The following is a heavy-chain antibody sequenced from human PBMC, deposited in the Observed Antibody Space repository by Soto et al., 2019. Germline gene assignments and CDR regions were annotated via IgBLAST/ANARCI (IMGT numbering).Heavy chain of an antibody. J-gene: IGHJ4*02. CDR2: ISYDGSNK. Sequence: QVQLVESGGGVVQPGRSLRLSCEASGFSLSTYGMHWVRQAPGKGLEWVAVISYDGSNKYHADSVKGRFTISRDNSRNTLLLRMNGLILDDPAVYYGGKEAPGFGGFDFSQGGQGTLVT. CDR1: GFSLSTYG. V-gene: IGHV3-30*18. CDR3: GKEAPGFGGFDFSQ. D-gene: IGHD5-12*01.